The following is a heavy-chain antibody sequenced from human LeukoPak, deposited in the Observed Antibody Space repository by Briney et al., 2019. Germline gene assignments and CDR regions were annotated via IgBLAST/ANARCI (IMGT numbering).Heavy chain of an antibody. CDR1: GYTFTSYY. Sequence: ASVKVSCKASGYTFTSYYMHWVRQAPGQGLEWMGIINPSGGNTSYAQKFQGRVTMTRDTSTSTVYMELSSLRSEDTAVYYCASQRTGVDTAMVNDWFDPWGQGTLVTVSS. CDR3: ASQRTGVDTAMVNDWFDP. CDR2: INPSGGNT. J-gene: IGHJ5*02. V-gene: IGHV1-46*01. D-gene: IGHD5-18*01.